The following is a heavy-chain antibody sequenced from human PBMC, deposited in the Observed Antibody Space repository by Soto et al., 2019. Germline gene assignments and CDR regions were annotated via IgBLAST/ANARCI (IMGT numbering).Heavy chain of an antibody. J-gene: IGHJ4*02. D-gene: IGHD5-18*01. V-gene: IGHV1-69*12. CDR1: GGTFSTYA. CDR3: ASGIQLWLRRINNGYSG. Sequence: QVQLVQSGAEVKKPESSVKVSCKAPGGTFSTYAISWVRQAPGQGLEWMGGIIPMFGTANYAQRFQDRVTIPAGESTQTVYMALRSLSSEDTAVYFCASGIQLWLRRINNGYSGWGQGTVVTVSS. CDR2: IIPMFGTA.